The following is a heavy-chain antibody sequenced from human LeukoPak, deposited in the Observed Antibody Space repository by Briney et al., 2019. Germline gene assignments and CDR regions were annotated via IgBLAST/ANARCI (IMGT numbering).Heavy chain of an antibody. CDR3: ATGPPIVGATTYGI. CDR1: GYIFTTHA. J-gene: IGHJ4*02. V-gene: IGHV1-3*01. Sequence: GASVKVSCKASGYIFTTHAMHCLRQAPGQRPEWMGWINAGSGYTKYSQKFQGRVTISRDTSASTVYMELRSLGSEDTAVYYCATGPPIVGATTYGIWGQGTLVTVSS. D-gene: IGHD1-26*01. CDR2: INAGSGYT.